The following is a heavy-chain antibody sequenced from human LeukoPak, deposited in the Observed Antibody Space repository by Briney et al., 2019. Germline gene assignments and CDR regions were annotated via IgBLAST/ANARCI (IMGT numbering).Heavy chain of an antibody. D-gene: IGHD3-22*01. V-gene: IGHV5-51*01. CDR2: IYPGDSDT. Sequence: GESLKISCKGSGYSFTSHWIGWVRQMPGKGLEWMGIIYPGDSDTRYSPSFQGQVTISADKSISTAYLQWSSLKASDTAMYYCARREYYDSNYYYYFYWGQGTLVTVSS. CDR3: ARREYYDSNYYYYFY. CDR1: GYSFTSHW. J-gene: IGHJ4*02.